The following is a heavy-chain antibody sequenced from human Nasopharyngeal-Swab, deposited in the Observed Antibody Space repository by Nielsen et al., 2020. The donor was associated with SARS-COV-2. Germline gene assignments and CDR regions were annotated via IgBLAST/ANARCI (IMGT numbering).Heavy chain of an antibody. CDR3: AREVGYYESSGYIVTDAFDI. D-gene: IGHD3-22*01. J-gene: IGHJ3*02. CDR2: INPNSGGT. CDR1: GYTFTGYY. V-gene: IGHV1-2*04. Sequence: ASVKVSCKASGYTFTGYYMHWVRQAPGQGLEWMGWINPNSGGTNYAQKFQGWVTMTRDTSISTAYMELSRLRSDDTAVYYCAREVGYYESSGYIVTDAFDIWGQGTMVTVSS.